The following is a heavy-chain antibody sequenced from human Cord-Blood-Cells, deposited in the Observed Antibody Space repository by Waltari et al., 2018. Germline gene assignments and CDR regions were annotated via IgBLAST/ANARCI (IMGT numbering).Heavy chain of an antibody. CDR2: IKQDGSEK. Sequence: EVQLVESGGGLVQPGGSLRLSCAASGFTLSSYWMSWVRQAPGKGLEWVANIKQDGSEKYYVDSVKGRFTISRDNAKNSLYLQMNSLRAEDTAVYYCARDAQGDYWGQGTLVTVSS. V-gene: IGHV3-7*05. CDR3: ARDAQGDY. J-gene: IGHJ4*02. CDR1: GFTLSSYW.